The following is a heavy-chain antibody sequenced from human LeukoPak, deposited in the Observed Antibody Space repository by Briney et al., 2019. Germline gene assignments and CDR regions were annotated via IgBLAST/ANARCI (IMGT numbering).Heavy chain of an antibody. CDR3: ARLRFGELRPLYYFDY. J-gene: IGHJ4*02. D-gene: IGHD3-10*01. Sequence: GGSLRLSCAAPGFTFSDYYMSWIRQAPGSGLEWLSYISSSSSYTVYADSVKGRFTISRDNAKNSLYLQMNSLRAEDTAVYYCARLRFGELRPLYYFDYWGQGTLVTVSS. V-gene: IGHV3-11*03. CDR2: ISSSSSYT. CDR1: GFTFSDYY.